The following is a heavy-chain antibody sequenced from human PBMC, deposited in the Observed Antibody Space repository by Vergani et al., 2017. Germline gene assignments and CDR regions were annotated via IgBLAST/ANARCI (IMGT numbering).Heavy chain of an antibody. CDR2: ISYDGNKK. CDR1: GFPFSDFG. CDR3: ARDFLTRVTTLDYYYMGV. Sequence: QGQLVESGGGEVQPGRSLRLSCSAAGFPFSDFGGHWVRQAPGRGLEWVSVISYDGNKKNYADSVKGRFTISRDNSKNTLYLEMNALRAEDTAVYYCARDFLTRVTTLDYYYMGVWGKGTTVTVSS. V-gene: IGHV3-30*03. D-gene: IGHD1-1*01. J-gene: IGHJ6*03.